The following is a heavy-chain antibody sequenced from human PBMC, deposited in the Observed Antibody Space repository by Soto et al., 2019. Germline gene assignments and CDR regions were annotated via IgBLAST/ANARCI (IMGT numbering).Heavy chain of an antibody. CDR1: GYTFGHFD. V-gene: IGHV1-18*01. CDR3: ARDAGGYDILTGYYNAHHFDQ. D-gene: IGHD3-9*01. J-gene: IGHJ4*02. Sequence: QVQLVQSGAEVKRPGDSVKVSCQASGYTFGHFDITWVRQAPGQGLEWMGAISPHNRNTNYAEKFRGRVTMTTDTSTTTAYMDLMSLRSDDTAVYYCARDAGGYDILTGYYNAHHFDQWGQGALVTVSS. CDR2: ISPHNRNT.